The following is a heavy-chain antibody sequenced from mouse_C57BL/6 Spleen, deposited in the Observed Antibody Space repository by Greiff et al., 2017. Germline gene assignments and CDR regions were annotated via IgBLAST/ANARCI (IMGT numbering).Heavy chain of an antibody. Sequence: QVQLQQSGAELVRPGASVTLSCKASGYTFTDYEMHWVKQTPVHGLEWIGAIDPATGGTAYNQKFKGKAILTADKSSSTAYMELRSLTSEDSAVYYSTRKGVYSWFAYWGQGTLVTVSA. CDR1: GYTFTDYE. D-gene: IGHD2-1*01. J-gene: IGHJ3*01. CDR2: IDPATGGT. V-gene: IGHV1-15*01. CDR3: TRKGVYSWFAY.